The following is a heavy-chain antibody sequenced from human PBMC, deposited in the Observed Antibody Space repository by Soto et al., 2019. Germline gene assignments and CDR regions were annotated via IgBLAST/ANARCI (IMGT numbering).Heavy chain of an antibody. V-gene: IGHV3-7*01. CDR2: IKQDGSEK. CDR1: GFTFSSYW. J-gene: IGHJ6*03. CDR3: ARYSPDYGDYNGYYYYYMDV. Sequence: GGSLRLSCAASGFTFSSYWMSWVRQAPGKGLEWVANIKQDGSEKYYVDSVKGRFTISRDNAKNSLYLQMNSLRAEDTAVYYCARYSPDYGDYNGYYYYYMDVWGKGTTGTVSS. D-gene: IGHD4-17*01.